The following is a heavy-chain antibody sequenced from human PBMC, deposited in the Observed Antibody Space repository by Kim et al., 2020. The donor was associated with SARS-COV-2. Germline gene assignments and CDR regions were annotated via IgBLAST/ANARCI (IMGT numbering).Heavy chain of an antibody. V-gene: IGHV4-34*01. Sequence: SETLSLTCAVYGGSFSGYYWSWIRQPPGKGLEWIGEINHSGSTNYNPSLKSRVTISVDTSKNQFSLKLSSVTAADTAVYYCARVAKYSYGFGYWGQGTLVTVSS. D-gene: IGHD5-18*01. CDR3: ARVAKYSYGFGY. CDR1: GGSFSGYY. CDR2: INHSGST. J-gene: IGHJ4*02.